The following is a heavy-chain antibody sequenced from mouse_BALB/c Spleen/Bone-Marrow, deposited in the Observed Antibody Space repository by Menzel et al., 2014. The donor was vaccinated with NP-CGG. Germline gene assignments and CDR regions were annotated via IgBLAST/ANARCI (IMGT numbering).Heavy chain of an antibody. CDR1: GFNIKDTY. V-gene: IGHV14-3*02. D-gene: IGHD1-1*01. J-gene: IGHJ2*01. CDR3: VSYYYGSYFDS. CDR2: IDPANGNT. Sequence: EVQLQQSGAELVKPGASVKLSCTASGFNIKDTYMHWVKQRPEQGLEWIGRIDPANGNTKYDPKFQGKATITADTSSNTAYQQLSSLTSEDTAVYYCVSYYYGSYFDSWGQGTTLTVSS.